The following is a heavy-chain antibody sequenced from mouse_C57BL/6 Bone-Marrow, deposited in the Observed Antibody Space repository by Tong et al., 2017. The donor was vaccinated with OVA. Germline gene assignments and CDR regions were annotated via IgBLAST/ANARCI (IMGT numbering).Heavy chain of an antibody. CDR3: LRLRLQDYAMDY. CDR2: INSDGGST. D-gene: IGHD6-1*01. CDR1: EYEFPSHD. V-gene: IGHV5-2*01. Sequence: EVQLVESGGGLVQPGESLKLSCESNEYEFPSHDMSWVRKTPEKRLELVAAINSDGGSTYYPDTMERRFIISRDNAKNTLFLQMSSLRYEDTAMYYCLRLRLQDYAMDYWGQGTSVTVSS. J-gene: IGHJ4*01.